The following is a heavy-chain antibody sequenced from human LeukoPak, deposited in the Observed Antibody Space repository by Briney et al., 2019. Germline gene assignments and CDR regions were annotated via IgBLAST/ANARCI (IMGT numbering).Heavy chain of an antibody. CDR1: GFTFSSYG. D-gene: IGHD3-9*01. J-gene: IGHJ3*02. CDR3: ARGPQTSRLRYFDWLQAHDAFDI. Sequence: PGGSLRLSCAASGFTFSSYGMHWVRQAPGKGLEWVAVIWYDGSNKYYADSVKGRFTISRDNSKNTLYLQMNSLRAEDTAVYYCARGPQTSRLRYFDWLQAHDAFDIWGQGTMVTVSS. V-gene: IGHV3-33*01. CDR2: IWYDGSNK.